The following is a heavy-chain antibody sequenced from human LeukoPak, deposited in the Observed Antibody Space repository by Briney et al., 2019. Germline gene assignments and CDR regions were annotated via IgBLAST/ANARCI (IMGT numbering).Heavy chain of an antibody. Sequence: ASVKVSCKASGYTFTGYYMHWVRQAPGQGLEWMGWINPNSGGTNYAQKFQGRVTMTRDTSISTAYMELSSLRSEDTAVYYCARGFLGGVIVNYYYGMDVWGQGTTVTVSS. CDR2: INPNSGGT. J-gene: IGHJ6*02. D-gene: IGHD3-16*02. CDR3: ARGFLGGVIVNYYYGMDV. V-gene: IGHV1-2*02. CDR1: GYTFTGYY.